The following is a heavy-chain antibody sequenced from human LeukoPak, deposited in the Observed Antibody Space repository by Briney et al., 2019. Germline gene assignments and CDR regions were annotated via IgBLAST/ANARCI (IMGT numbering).Heavy chain of an antibody. CDR2: INHSGST. CDR3: ARGKAARTIKFDYYYYGMDV. CDR1: GGSFSGYY. Sequence: PSETLSLTCTVYGGSFSGYYWSWIRQPPGKGLEWIGEINHSGSTNYNPSLKSRVTISVDTSKNRFSLKLSSVTAADTAVYYCARGKAARTIKFDYYYYGMDVWGQGTTVTVSS. D-gene: IGHD6-25*01. V-gene: IGHV4-34*01. J-gene: IGHJ6*02.